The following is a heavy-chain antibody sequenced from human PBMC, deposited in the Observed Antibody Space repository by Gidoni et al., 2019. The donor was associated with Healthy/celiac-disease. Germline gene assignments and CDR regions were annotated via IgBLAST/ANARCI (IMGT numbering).Heavy chain of an antibody. CDR3: AKAKMGVPASYYYGLDV. J-gene: IGHJ6*02. Sequence: EVQLLESGGGLVQPGGSLRLSCAASGFTFSSYAMAWVRQAPGKGLEWVSAITATGGSTYYAESVKGRFTISRDNSKNTLFLQMNSLRSEDTAIYYCAKAKMGVPASYYYGLDVWGQGTTVTVSS. CDR2: ITATGGST. V-gene: IGHV3-23*01. D-gene: IGHD2-2*01. CDR1: GFTFSSYA.